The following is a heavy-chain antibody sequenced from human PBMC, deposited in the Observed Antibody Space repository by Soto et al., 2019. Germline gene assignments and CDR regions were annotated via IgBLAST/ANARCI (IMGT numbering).Heavy chain of an antibody. D-gene: IGHD4-17*01. CDR1: GYTFRSQG. CDR2: SNGGNGFT. Sequence: QVQLVQSGAEVRTPGASVKISCKASGYTFRSQGVQWVRQAPGQRLEWVGWSNGGNGFTKYSQEFQDRVTITRDTAASTIYMELHSLTSDDTAVYYCARLSYSDALDVWGQGTTVTVSS. V-gene: IGHV1-3*02. J-gene: IGHJ6*02. CDR3: ARLSYSDALDV.